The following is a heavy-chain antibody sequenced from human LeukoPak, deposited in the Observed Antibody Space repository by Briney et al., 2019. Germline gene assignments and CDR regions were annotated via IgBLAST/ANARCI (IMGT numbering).Heavy chain of an antibody. CDR3: AKDITMIVENDAFDI. CDR2: IRYDGSNK. V-gene: IGHV3-30*02. D-gene: IGHD3-22*01. Sequence: GGSLRLSCAASGFTFSSCGMHWVRQAPGKGLEWVAFIRYDGSNKYYADSVKGRFTISRDNSKNTLYLQMNSLRAEDTAVYYCAKDITMIVENDAFDIWGQGTMVTVSS. J-gene: IGHJ3*02. CDR1: GFTFSSCG.